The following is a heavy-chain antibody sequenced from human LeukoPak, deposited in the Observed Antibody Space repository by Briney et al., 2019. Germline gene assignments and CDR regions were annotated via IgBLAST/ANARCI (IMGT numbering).Heavy chain of an antibody. J-gene: IGHJ6*02. CDR1: GFTFSSYW. CDR2: IKQDGSEK. V-gene: IGHV3-7*01. Sequence: GGSLRLSCAASGFTFSSYWMSWVRQAPGKGLEWVANIKQDGSEKYYVDSVKGRFTISRDNAKNSLYLQMNSLRAEDTAVYYCARDGFGQLLYYYYGMDVWGQGTTVTVSS. CDR3: ARDGFGQLLYYYYGMDV. D-gene: IGHD2-2*01.